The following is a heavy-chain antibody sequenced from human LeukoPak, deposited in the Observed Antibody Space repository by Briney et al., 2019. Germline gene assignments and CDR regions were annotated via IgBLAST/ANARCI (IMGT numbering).Heavy chain of an antibody. CDR3: ARQLGDYYDSSGRVDY. D-gene: IGHD3-22*01. J-gene: IGHJ4*02. CDR1: GGSISSSSYY. CDR2: IYYSGST. V-gene: IGHV4-39*01. Sequence: PSETRSLTCNVSGGSISSSSYYWGWIRQPPGTGLEWIGRIYYSGSTYYNPSLKSRVTISVDTSKNQFSLKLSSVTAADTAVYYCARQLGDYYDSSGRVDYWGQGTLVTVSS.